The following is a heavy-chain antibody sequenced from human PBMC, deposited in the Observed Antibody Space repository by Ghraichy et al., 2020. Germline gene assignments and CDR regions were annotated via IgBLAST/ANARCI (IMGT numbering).Heavy chain of an antibody. CDR3: ARSMEPAAKLTQYYYYYGMDV. J-gene: IGHJ6*02. D-gene: IGHD2-2*01. CDR2: ISYDGSNK. CDR1: GFTFSSYA. V-gene: IGHV3-30*04. Sequence: GESLNISCAASGFTFSSYAMHWVRQAPGKGLEWVAVISYDGSNKYYADSVKGRFTISRDNSKNTLYLQMNSLRAEETPVYYCARSMEPAAKLTQYYYYYGMDVWGQGTTVTVSS.